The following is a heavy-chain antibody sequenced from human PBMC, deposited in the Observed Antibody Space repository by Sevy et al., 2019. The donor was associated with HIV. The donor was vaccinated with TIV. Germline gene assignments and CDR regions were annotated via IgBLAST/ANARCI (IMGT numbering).Heavy chain of an antibody. CDR2: ISSSGDTI. CDR1: QFTFSNYQ. CDR3: GGGEFGGNFDY. J-gene: IGHJ4*02. D-gene: IGHD3-16*01. Sequence: GGSLRLSCAASQFTFSNYQMNWVRQAPGKGLEWVSYISSSGDTIYYADSLKGRFTISRDNAKNSLYLQMSSLRAEDTGVDYWGGGEFGGNFDYWGQGTLVTVSS. V-gene: IGHV3-48*03.